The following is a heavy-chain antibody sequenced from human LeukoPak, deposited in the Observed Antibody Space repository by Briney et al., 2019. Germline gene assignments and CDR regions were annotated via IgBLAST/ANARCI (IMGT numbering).Heavy chain of an antibody. J-gene: IGHJ4*02. CDR1: GYIFSNYW. CDR3: ARRGLWFGELVDY. V-gene: IGHV5-51*01. CDR2: IYPGDSDT. Sequence: GESLKISCKGSGYIFSNYWIGWVRQMPGKGLEWMGIIYPGDSDTRYSPSFQGQDTISADKSISTAYLQWSSLKASDTAMYYCARRGLWFGELVDYWGQGTLVTVSS. D-gene: IGHD3-10*01.